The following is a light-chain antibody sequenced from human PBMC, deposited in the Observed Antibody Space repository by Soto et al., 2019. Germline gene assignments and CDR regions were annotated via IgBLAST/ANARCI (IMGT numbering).Light chain of an antibody. Sequence: IVLTQSPGTLSLSPGERGALSCRASQSVSSNYVAWYQQKPGQAPRLLISGASNRATGTPDRFRGSGSGTDFTLTITRLEPEDFAVYYCQQRNRWPPVTFGGGTRVEIK. V-gene: IGKV3D-20*02. CDR3: QQRNRWPPVT. CDR1: QSVSSNY. J-gene: IGKJ4*01. CDR2: GAS.